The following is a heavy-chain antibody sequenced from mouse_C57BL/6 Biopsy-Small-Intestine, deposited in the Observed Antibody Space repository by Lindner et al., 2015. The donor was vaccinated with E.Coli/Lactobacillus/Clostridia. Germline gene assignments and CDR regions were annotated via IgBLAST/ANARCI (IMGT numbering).Heavy chain of an antibody. V-gene: IGHV1-66*01. Sequence: VQLQESGPELVKPGASVKIPCKASGYSFTSYYIHWVKQRPGQGLEWIGWIYPGSGNTKYNEKFKGKATLTADTSSSTAYMQLSSLTSEDSAVYYCGSYDGYYWGQGTTLTVSS. CDR2: IYPGSGNT. CDR3: GSYDGYY. D-gene: IGHD2-3*01. J-gene: IGHJ2*01. CDR1: GYSFTSYY.